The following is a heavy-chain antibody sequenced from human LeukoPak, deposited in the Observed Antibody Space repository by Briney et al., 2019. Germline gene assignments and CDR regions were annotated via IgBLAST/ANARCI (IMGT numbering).Heavy chain of an antibody. J-gene: IGHJ5*02. V-gene: IGHV1-18*01. CDR1: GYSFTSYG. CDR2: IGGYTGHT. D-gene: IGHD5-12*01. Sequence: GASVKVSCKTSGYSFTSYGVTWVRQAPGQGLEWMGWIGGYTGHTNYVQKFQGRVTMTTDTSTSTAYMELRSLTSDDTAVYYCVRETLRPPDANWFDPWGQGTLVTVSS. CDR3: VRETLRPPDANWFDP.